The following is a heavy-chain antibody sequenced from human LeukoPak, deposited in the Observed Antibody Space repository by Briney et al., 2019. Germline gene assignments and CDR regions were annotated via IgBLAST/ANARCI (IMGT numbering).Heavy chain of an antibody. CDR1: GGPFSGYY. J-gene: IGHJ4*02. Sequence: SETLSLTCAVYGGPFSGYYWSWIRQPPGKGLEWIGEINHSGSTNYNPSLKSRVTISVDTSKNQFSLKLSSVTAADTAVYYCARGLSSHPYSSNHDGSDYWGQGTLVTVSS. CDR3: ARGLSSHPYSSNHDGSDY. CDR2: INHSGST. D-gene: IGHD6-13*01. V-gene: IGHV4-34*01.